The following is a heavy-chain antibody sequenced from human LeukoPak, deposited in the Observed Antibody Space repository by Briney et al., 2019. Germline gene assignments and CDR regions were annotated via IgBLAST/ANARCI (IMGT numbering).Heavy chain of an antibody. CDR3: ARFWGVNYGYLGGFDP. V-gene: IGHV1-2*02. CDR2: INPNSGGT. Sequence: ASVKVSCKASGYTFTGYYMHWVRQAPGQGLEWMGWINPNSGGTNYAQKFQGRVTMTRDTSISTAYMELSRLRSDDTAVYYCARFWGVNYGYLGGFDPWGQGTLVTVSS. CDR1: GYTFTGYY. D-gene: IGHD4-17*01. J-gene: IGHJ5*02.